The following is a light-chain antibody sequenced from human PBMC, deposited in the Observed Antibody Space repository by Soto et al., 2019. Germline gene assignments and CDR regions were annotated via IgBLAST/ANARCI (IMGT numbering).Light chain of an antibody. CDR1: QSVSSSY. J-gene: IGKJ1*01. CDR3: QQYGSSSWT. V-gene: IGKV3-20*01. CDR2: GAS. Sequence: EIVLTQSPGTLSLSPGERATLSCRASQSVSSSYLAWYQQKPGQAPWLLIYGASSRATGIPDRFSGSGSGTDFTLTISRLEPEDFAVYYCQQYGSSSWTFGQGTKVDVK.